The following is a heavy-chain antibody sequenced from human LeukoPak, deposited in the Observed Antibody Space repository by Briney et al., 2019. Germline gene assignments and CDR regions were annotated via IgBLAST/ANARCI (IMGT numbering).Heavy chain of an antibody. Sequence: MASETLSLTCTVSGGSISSSSYYWGWVRQPPGKGLEWIGSIYYSGSTYYNPSLKSRVTISVDTSKNQFSLKLSSVTAADTAVYYCARYWGSFDAFDIWGQGTMVTVSS. CDR1: GGSISSSSYY. CDR3: ARYWGSFDAFDI. D-gene: IGHD2-8*02. V-gene: IGHV4-39*01. J-gene: IGHJ3*02. CDR2: IYYSGST.